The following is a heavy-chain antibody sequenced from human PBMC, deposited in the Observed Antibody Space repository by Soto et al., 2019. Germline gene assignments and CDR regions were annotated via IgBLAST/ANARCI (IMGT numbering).Heavy chain of an antibody. D-gene: IGHD3-3*01. CDR1: GFTFSDYY. CDR3: ARAPGIPVDFYFDY. J-gene: IGHJ4*02. V-gene: IGHV3-11*01. Sequence: PGGSLRLSCAASGFTFSDYYMSWIRQAPGKGLEWVSYISSSGSTIYYADSVKGRFTISRDNAKNSLYLQMNSPRAEDTAVYYSARAPGIPVDFYFDYWGQGTLVTVSS. CDR2: ISSSGSTI.